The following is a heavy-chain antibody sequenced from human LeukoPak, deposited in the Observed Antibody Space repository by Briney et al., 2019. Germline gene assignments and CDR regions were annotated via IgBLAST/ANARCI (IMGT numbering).Heavy chain of an antibody. D-gene: IGHD3-22*01. Sequence: GGSLRLSCAASGFTLGNYVMSWVRQAPGKGLEWVSSISGSGSNTYYADSVKGRFTISRDNSRDTLYLQLDSLRAEDTAVYYCAKDSRGYYKPIDSWGQGTLVTVSS. J-gene: IGHJ4*02. CDR1: GFTLGNYV. V-gene: IGHV3-23*01. CDR2: ISGSGSNT. CDR3: AKDSRGYYKPIDS.